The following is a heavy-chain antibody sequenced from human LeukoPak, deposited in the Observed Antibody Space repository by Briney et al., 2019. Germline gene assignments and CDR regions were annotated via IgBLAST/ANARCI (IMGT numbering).Heavy chain of an antibody. V-gene: IGHV5-51*01. J-gene: IGHJ5*02. CDR1: GYSFTSYW. CDR2: FHVGDSDT. CDR3: ARQSRGIYNCFDP. Sequence: GEPLNFSVKAPGYSFTSYWIGGVRKMPGRGLEGMRTFHVGDSDTRYSTSFQAQVTISVDKSISTAYLQWSSLKASDTAMYYCARQSRGIYNCFDPWGQGNLVTVSS. D-gene: IGHD6-13*01.